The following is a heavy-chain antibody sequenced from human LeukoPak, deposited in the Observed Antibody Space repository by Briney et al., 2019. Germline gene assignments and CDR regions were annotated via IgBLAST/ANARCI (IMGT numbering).Heavy chain of an antibody. CDR3: ARGEAVVPGPLDY. Sequence: GGSLRLSCAASGFTFSSYAMSWVRQAPGKGLEWVSAISGSGGSTYYADSVKGRFTISRDNSKNTLYLQMNSLRAEDTAVYYCARGEAVVPGPLDYWGQGTLVTVSS. J-gene: IGHJ4*02. D-gene: IGHD2-2*01. V-gene: IGHV3-23*01. CDR1: GFTFSSYA. CDR2: ISGSGGST.